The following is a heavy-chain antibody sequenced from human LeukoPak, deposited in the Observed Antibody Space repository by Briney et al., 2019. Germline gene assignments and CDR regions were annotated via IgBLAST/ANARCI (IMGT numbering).Heavy chain of an antibody. V-gene: IGHV3-33*06. CDR3: ANGFHDYGDSNFDY. Sequence: PGRSLRLSCAASGFTFSSYGMHWVRQAPGKGLEWVAVIWYDGSNKYYADSVKGRFTISRDNSKNALYLQMNSLRSEDTAVYYCANGFHDYGDSNFDYWGQGTLVTVSS. D-gene: IGHD4-17*01. CDR1: GFTFSSYG. CDR2: IWYDGSNK. J-gene: IGHJ4*02.